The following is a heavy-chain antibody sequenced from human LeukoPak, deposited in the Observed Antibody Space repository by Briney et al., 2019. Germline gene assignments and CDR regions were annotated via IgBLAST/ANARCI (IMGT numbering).Heavy chain of an antibody. J-gene: IGHJ4*02. CDR3: AKGGYDYVEIGYFDY. V-gene: IGHV3-23*01. CDR1: GFTFSNYA. D-gene: IGHD5-12*01. CDR2: IIGSSGGT. Sequence: GGSLRLSCAASGFTFSNYAMNWVRQAPGKGLEWVSIIIGSSGGTFYADSVKGRFTISRDNSKNTLYLQMNSLRADDTAVYYCAKGGYDYVEIGYFDYWGQGTLVTVSS.